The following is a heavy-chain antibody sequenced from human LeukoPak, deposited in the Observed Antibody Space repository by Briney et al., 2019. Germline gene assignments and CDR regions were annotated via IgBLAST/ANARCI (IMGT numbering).Heavy chain of an antibody. Sequence: GRSLRLSCAASGFTVSSNYMSWVRQAPGKGLEWVGRIKSKTDGGATDYAAPVKDRFTISRDDSKNTLYLQMNSLKTEDTAVYYCAWHYYDYWGQGTLVTVSS. CDR3: AWHYYDY. CDR2: IKSKTDGGAT. J-gene: IGHJ4*02. CDR1: GFTVSSNY. V-gene: IGHV3-15*01.